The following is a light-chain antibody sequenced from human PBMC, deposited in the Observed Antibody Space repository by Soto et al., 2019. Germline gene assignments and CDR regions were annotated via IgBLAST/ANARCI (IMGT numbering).Light chain of an antibody. J-gene: IGLJ1*01. V-gene: IGLV2-8*01. Sequence: QSALTQPPSASGSPGQSVTISCTGTSGYVGGYYYVSWYQHHPGKVPKLIIYEVTKRPSGVPDRFSGSKSGNTASLTVSGLQAEDEADYFCISYVGRNIFVFGTGTKVTV. CDR2: EVT. CDR3: ISYVGRNIFV. CDR1: SGYVGGYYY.